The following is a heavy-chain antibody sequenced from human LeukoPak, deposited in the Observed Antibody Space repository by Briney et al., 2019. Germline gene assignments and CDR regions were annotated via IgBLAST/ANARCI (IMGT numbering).Heavy chain of an antibody. J-gene: IGHJ4*02. CDR1: GSTFSSYA. D-gene: IGHD6-6*01. V-gene: IGHV3-23*01. Sequence: GGSLRLSCAASGSTFSSYAMSWVRQAPGKGLDWVSGISGSGGTTYYADSVKGRFTISRDNSKNTLYLQMNSLRAEDTAVYYCAKNVYSTSSDYWGQGTLVTVSS. CDR3: AKNVYSTSSDY. CDR2: ISGSGGTT.